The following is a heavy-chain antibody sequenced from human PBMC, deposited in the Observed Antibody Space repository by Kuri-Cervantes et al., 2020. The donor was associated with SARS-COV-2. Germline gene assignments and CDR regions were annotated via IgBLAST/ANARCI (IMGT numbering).Heavy chain of an antibody. CDR3: ARGRNYYDSSGYFYYFDY. D-gene: IGHD3-22*01. J-gene: IGHJ4*02. V-gene: IGHV4-34*01. CDR1: GGSFSGYY. Sequence: SQTLSLICAVYGGSFSGYYWSWIRQPPGKGLEWIGEINHSGSTNYNPSLKSRVTISVDTSKNQFSLKLSSVTAADTAVYYCARGRNYYDSSGYFYYFDYWGQGTLVTVSS. CDR2: INHSGST.